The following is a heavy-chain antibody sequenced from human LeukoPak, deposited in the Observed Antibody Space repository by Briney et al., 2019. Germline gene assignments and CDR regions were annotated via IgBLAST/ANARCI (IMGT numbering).Heavy chain of an antibody. D-gene: IGHD3-3*01. J-gene: IGHJ4*02. CDR1: GGSISSSSYY. V-gene: IGHV4-39*01. CDR3: ARLGVTTDY. CDR2: IYYSGST. Sequence: SETLSLTCTVSGGSISSSSYYWGWIRQPPGKGLEWIGSIYYSGSTYYNPSLKSRVTISVDTSKNQFSLKLSSVTAADTAVYYCARLGVTTDYWGQGTLVTVSS.